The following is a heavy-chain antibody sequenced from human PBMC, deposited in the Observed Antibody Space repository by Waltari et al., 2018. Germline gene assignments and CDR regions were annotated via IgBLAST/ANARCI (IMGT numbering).Heavy chain of an antibody. CDR2: IYYSGST. Sequence: QVQLQESGPGLVKPSETLSLTCTVSGGSISSTYWSWIRQPPGKGLEWIGYIYYSGSTNYNPSLKSRVTISVDTSKNQFSLKLSSVTAADTAVYYCARHDPGYSSGWIYWGQGTLVTVSS. CDR1: GGSISSTY. D-gene: IGHD6-19*01. J-gene: IGHJ4*02. V-gene: IGHV4-59*01. CDR3: ARHDPGYSSGWIY.